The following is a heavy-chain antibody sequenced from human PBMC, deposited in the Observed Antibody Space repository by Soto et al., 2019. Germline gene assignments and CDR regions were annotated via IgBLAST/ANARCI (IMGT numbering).Heavy chain of an antibody. V-gene: IGHV3-23*01. CDR2: ISGGSEST. D-gene: IGHD3-16*01. J-gene: IGHJ4*02. Sequence: EVQLLESGGGLVQPGGSLRLSCVASGFAFSNYALSWVRQAPGKGLEWVSGISGGSESTSYAESVKGRFTISRDNSKDTLFLQMNSLRAEDTATYFCAKDLDGGFGELCCDKWGQGTLVTVSS. CDR1: GFAFSNYA. CDR3: AKDLDGGFGELCCDK.